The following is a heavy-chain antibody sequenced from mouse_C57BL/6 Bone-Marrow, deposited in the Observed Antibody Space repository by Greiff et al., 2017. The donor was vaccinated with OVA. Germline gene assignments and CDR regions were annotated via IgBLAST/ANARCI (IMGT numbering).Heavy chain of an antibody. V-gene: IGHV4-1*01. J-gene: IGHJ3*01. CDR3: AGKVYYDYGEAY. CDR1: GIDFSRYW. CDR2: INPDSSTI. Sequence: PAAGIDFSRYWMSWVRRAPGKGLEWIGEINPDSSTINYAPSLKDKFIISRDNAKNTLYLQMSKVRSEDTALYYCAGKVYYDYGEAYWGQGTLVTVSA. D-gene: IGHD2-4*01.